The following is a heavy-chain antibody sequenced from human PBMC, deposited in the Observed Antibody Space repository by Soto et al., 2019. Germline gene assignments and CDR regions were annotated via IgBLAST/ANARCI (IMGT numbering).Heavy chain of an antibody. CDR3: ARGAIYRADEFDY. CDR1: GGTFSSYA. D-gene: IGHD2-21*01. J-gene: IGHJ4*02. CDR2: IIPIFGTA. V-gene: IGHV1-69*13. Sequence: ASVKVSCKASGGTFSSYAISWVRQAPGQGLEWMGGIIPIFGTANYAQKFQGRVTITADESTSTAYMELSSLRSEDTAVYYCARGAIYRADEFDYWGQGTLVTVSS.